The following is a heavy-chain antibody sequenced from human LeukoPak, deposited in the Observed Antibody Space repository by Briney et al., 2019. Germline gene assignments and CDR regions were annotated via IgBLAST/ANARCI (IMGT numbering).Heavy chain of an antibody. Sequence: GGSLRLSCAASGFTFSGYSMNWVRQAPGKGLEWVSSISSSSSYIYYADPVKGRFTISRDNAKNSLYLQMNSLRAEDTAVYYCARDSSYYDILTGYLPHTRTLDYWGQGTLVTVSS. CDR3: ARDSSYYDILTGYLPHTRTLDY. V-gene: IGHV3-21*01. D-gene: IGHD3-9*01. J-gene: IGHJ4*02. CDR1: GFTFSGYS. CDR2: ISSSSSYI.